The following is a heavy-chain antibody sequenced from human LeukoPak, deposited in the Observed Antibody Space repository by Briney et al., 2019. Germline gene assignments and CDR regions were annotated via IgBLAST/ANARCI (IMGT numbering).Heavy chain of an antibody. Sequence: GGSLRLSCAASGFTFSTYSMNWVRQAPGKGLEWVSSISTSSSYIYYADSVKGRFTISRDNAKNSLYLQMNSLRAEDTAVYYCAKDPSSGVIVVVTPIVWGQGTLVTVSS. CDR3: AKDPSSGVIVVVTPIV. CDR2: ISTSSSYI. V-gene: IGHV3-21*01. D-gene: IGHD3-22*01. CDR1: GFTFSTYS. J-gene: IGHJ4*02.